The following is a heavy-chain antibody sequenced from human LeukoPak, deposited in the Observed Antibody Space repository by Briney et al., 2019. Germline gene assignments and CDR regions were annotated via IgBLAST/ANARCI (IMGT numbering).Heavy chain of an antibody. CDR1: GYTFTSYG. D-gene: IGHD6-13*01. J-gene: IGHJ4*02. CDR2: ISAYNGNT. CDR3: ARGSDYSSSRSSFDY. V-gene: IGHV1-18*01. Sequence: ASVKVSCKASGYTFTSYGISWVRQAPGQGLEWMGWISAYNGNTNYAQKFQGRVTMTRDTSTSTVYMELSSLRSEDTAVYYCARGSDYSSSRSSFDYWGQGTLVTVSS.